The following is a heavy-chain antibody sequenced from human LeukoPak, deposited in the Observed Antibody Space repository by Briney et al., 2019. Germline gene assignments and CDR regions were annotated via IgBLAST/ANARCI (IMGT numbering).Heavy chain of an antibody. Sequence: GGSLRLSCAASGFTFSNYAMIWVRQAPGKGLEWVAVISYDGSNKYYADSVKGRFTISRDNSKNTLYLQMNSLRAEDAAVYYCAKDRGALNYYYGMDVWGQGTTVTVSS. D-gene: IGHD3-10*01. CDR1: GFTFSNYA. CDR3: AKDRGALNYYYGMDV. CDR2: ISYDGSNK. V-gene: IGHV3-30*18. J-gene: IGHJ6*02.